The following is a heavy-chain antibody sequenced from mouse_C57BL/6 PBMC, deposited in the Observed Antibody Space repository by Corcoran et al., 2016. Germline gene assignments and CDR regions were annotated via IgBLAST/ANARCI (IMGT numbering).Heavy chain of an antibody. J-gene: IGHJ3*01. V-gene: IGHV1-18*01. CDR3: ARSGVYGNYVTFAY. Sequence: EVQLQQSGPELVKPGASVKIPCKASGYTFTDYNMDWVKQSHGKSLEWIGDINPNNGGTIYNQKFKGKATLTVDKSSSTAYMELRSLTSEDTAVYYCARSGVYGNYVTFAYWGQGTLVTVSA. CDR1: GYTFTDYN. D-gene: IGHD2-1*01. CDR2: INPNNGGT.